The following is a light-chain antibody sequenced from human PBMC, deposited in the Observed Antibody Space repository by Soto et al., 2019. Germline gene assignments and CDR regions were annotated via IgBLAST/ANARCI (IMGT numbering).Light chain of an antibody. Sequence: DIQMTQSQSSLSASGGDRVTITCQASQDISNYLNWYHQKPGKAPKLLIYDASNLETGVPSRFSGSGSGTDFTFTISSLQPEDIATYYCQQYDNLPLTFGGGTKVEIK. CDR1: QDISNY. V-gene: IGKV1-33*01. J-gene: IGKJ4*01. CDR3: QQYDNLPLT. CDR2: DAS.